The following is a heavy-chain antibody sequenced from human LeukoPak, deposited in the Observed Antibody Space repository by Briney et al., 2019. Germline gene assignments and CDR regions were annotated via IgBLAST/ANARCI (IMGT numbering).Heavy chain of an antibody. CDR1: GFTFDDYA. CDR2: INWNSGGR. Sequence: PGGSLRLSCTASGFTFDDYAMHWVRQAPGKGLEWVSGINWNSGGRGYADSVKGRFTISRDNAKNSLYLQMNSLRAEDTAVYYCARAVLYSSSSGLDYWGQGTLVTVSS. V-gene: IGHV3-9*01. J-gene: IGHJ4*02. D-gene: IGHD6-6*01. CDR3: ARAVLYSSSSGLDY.